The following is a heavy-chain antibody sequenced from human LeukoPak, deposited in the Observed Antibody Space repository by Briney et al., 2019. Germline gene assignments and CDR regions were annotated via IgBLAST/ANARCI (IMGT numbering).Heavy chain of an antibody. D-gene: IGHD1-26*01. CDR3: ARDLSSGYSGNYGAFEY. V-gene: IGHV3-30-3*01. CDR2: ISYDGNNK. CDR1: GFTVSSNY. Sequence: PGGSLRLSCAASGFTVSSNYMSWVRQAPGKGLEWVAVISYDGNNKHYVDSVKGRFTISRDNSKNTVYLQMNSLRAEDTAVYYCARDLSSGYSGNYGAFEYWGQGTLVIVSS. J-gene: IGHJ4*02.